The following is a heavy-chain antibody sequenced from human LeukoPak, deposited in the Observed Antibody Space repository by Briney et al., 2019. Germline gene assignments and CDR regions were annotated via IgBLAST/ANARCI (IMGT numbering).Heavy chain of an antibody. CDR2: INSDGSST. D-gene: IGHD6-19*01. V-gene: IGHV3-74*01. J-gene: IGHJ4*02. Sequence: GGSLRLSCAVSGFTFSRYWMHWVRQAPGKRLVWVSHINSDGSSTSYADSVKGRFTISRDNAKNTLYLQMNSLRAEDTALYYCTNRAVAGSSTPFFDYWGQGTLVTVSS. CDR3: TNRAVAGSSTPFFDY. CDR1: GFTFSRYW.